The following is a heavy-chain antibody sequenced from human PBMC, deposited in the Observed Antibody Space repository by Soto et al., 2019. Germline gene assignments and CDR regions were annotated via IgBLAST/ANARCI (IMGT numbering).Heavy chain of an antibody. Sequence: GASVKVSCKASGGTFSSYAISWVRQAPGQGLEWMGGIIPIFGTANYAQKFQGRVTITADESTSTAYMELSSLRSEDTAVYYCASPLSYCISTSCYGYYGMDVWGQGTTVTVSS. D-gene: IGHD2-2*01. CDR3: ASPLSYCISTSCYGYYGMDV. CDR1: GGTFSSYA. V-gene: IGHV1-69*13. J-gene: IGHJ6*02. CDR2: IIPIFGTA.